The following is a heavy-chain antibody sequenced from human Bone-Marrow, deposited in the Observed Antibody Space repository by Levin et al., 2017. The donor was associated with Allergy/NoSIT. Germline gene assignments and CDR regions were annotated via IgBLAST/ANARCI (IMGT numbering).Heavy chain of an antibody. Sequence: GGSLRLSCAASGFTFDDYAMHWVRQAPGKGLEWVSGISWNSGSIGYADSVKGRFTISRDNAKNSLYLQMNSLRAEDTALYYCAKASNPYNYSGSYFDYWGQGTLVTVSS. D-gene: IGHD1-26*01. CDR1: GFTFDDYA. CDR2: ISWNSGSI. V-gene: IGHV3-9*01. CDR3: AKASNPYNYSGSYFDY. J-gene: IGHJ4*02.